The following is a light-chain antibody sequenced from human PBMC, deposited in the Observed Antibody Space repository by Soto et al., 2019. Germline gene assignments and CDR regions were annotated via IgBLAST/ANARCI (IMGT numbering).Light chain of an antibody. CDR2: GAS. Sequence: EIMMKQSPATLSVSPRERATLSCRASQSVSSNLAWYQQKPGQAPRLLIYGASTRATGIPARFSGSGSGTEFTLTISSLQSEDFAVYYCQQYNNWLGTFGQGTKVDI. CDR1: QSVSSN. V-gene: IGKV3-15*01. CDR3: QQYNNWLGT. J-gene: IGKJ1*01.